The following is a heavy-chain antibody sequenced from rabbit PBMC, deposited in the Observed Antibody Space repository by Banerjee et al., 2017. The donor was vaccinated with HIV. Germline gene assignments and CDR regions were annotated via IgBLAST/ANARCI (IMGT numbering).Heavy chain of an antibody. CDR3: ARDLAAVTGWNFGL. J-gene: IGHJ4*01. CDR2: IYTTSGGT. Sequence: QSLEESGGDLVKPGASLTLTCKASGFDLSSGYDMCWVRQAPGKGLEWIALIYTTSGGTAYASWAKGRFTISEASSTTVTLQMTSLTAADTATYFCARDLAAVTGWNFGLWGPGTLVTVS. D-gene: IGHD7-1*01. CDR1: GFDLSSGYD. V-gene: IGHV1S40*01.